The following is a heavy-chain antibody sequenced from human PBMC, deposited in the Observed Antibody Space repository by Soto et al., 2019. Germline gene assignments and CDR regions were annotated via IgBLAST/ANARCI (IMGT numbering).Heavy chain of an antibody. J-gene: IGHJ6*02. D-gene: IGHD3-3*01. CDR3: AKDLPVVVRFLYGMEV. Sequence: GGSLRLSCAASGFTFSSYAMSWVRQAPGKGLEWVSAISGSGGSTYYADSVKGRFTISRDNSKNTLYLQMNSLRAEDTAVYYCAKDLPVVVRFLYGMEVWGQGTTVTVSS. CDR1: GFTFSSYA. CDR2: ISGSGGST. V-gene: IGHV3-23*01.